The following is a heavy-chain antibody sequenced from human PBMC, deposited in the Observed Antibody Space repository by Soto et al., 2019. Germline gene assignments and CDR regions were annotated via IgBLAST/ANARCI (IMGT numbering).Heavy chain of an antibody. D-gene: IGHD3-16*02. CDR3: ARDLRIMITFGGVIALAY. J-gene: IGHJ4*02. V-gene: IGHV3-21*01. Sequence: GGSLRLSCAASGFTFTRYSMNWVRQAPGKGLEWVSSISSTTNYIYYADSMKGRFTVSRDNAKNSVYLEMNSLRAEDTAVYYCARDLRIMITFGGVIALAYWGQGTLVTVSS. CDR1: GFTFTRYS. CDR2: ISSTTNYI.